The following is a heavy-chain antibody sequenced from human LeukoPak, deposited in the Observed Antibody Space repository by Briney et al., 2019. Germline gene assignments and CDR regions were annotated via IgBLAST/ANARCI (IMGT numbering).Heavy chain of an antibody. J-gene: IGHJ4*02. Sequence: PGGSLRLSCAASGFTFYSYAMNWVRQAPGKGLEWVSYISSSSSTIYYPDSVKGRFTISRDNAKNSLYLQMNSLRAEDTAVYYCARALLVGATDHGGQGTLVTVSS. D-gene: IGHD1-26*01. CDR1: GFTFYSYA. V-gene: IGHV3-48*01. CDR2: ISSSSSTI. CDR3: ARALLVGATDH.